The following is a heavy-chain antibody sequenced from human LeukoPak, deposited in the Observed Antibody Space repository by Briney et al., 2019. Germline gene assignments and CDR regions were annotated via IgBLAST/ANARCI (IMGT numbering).Heavy chain of an antibody. CDR1: GFTFRSYA. CDR2: ITTGGDT. D-gene: IGHD1-26*01. J-gene: IGHJ4*02. V-gene: IGHV3-23*01. CDR3: TPHLWGGTYPYYLAY. Sequence: GGSLRLSCEASGFTFRSYAMSWVRQALGKGLEWVSVITTGGDTYYADSVKGRFTISRDNSKNTLYLQLNSLRADDTAVYYCTPHLWGGTYPYYLAYWGQGTLVTVSS.